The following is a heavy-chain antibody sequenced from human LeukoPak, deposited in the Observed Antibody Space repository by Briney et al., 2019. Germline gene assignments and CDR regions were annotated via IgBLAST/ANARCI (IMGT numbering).Heavy chain of an antibody. J-gene: IGHJ6*03. CDR2: IYPGDSDT. CDR3: ARQLVVPAAHYYYYYMDV. V-gene: IGHV5-51*01. D-gene: IGHD2-2*01. CDR1: GYSFTSYW. Sequence: GESLKISCKGSGYSFTSYWIGWVRQMPGKGLEWMGIIYPGDSDTRYSPSFQGQVTISADKSISTAYLQWSSLKASDTAMYYCARQLVVPAAHYYYYYMDVWGKGTTVTVSS.